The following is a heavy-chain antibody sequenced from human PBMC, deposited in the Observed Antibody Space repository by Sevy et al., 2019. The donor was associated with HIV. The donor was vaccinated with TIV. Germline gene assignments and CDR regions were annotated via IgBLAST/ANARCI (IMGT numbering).Heavy chain of an antibody. Sequence: GGSLRLSCAASGFTFNDFWMTWVRQAPGKGLEWVANIKHDGSEKYYLDSVKGRFTISRDNAKNSLYLQMSSLRAEDTAVYYCGKALTIGWEKDAFNIWGQGTTDTVSS. CDR1: GFTFNDFW. J-gene: IGHJ3*02. CDR2: IKHDGSEK. CDR3: GKALTIGWEKDAFNI. V-gene: IGHV3-7*03. D-gene: IGHD1-26*01.